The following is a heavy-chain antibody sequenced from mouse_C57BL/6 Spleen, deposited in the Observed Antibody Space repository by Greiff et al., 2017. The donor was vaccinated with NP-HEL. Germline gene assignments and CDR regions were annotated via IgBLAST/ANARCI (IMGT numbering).Heavy chain of an antibody. CDR2: ISDGGSYT. J-gene: IGHJ3*01. CDR3: ARGEVYYGNYVFAY. Sequence: EVQGVESGGGLVKPGGSLKLSCAASGFTFSSYAMSWVRQTPEKRLEWVATISDGGSYTYYPDNVKGRFTISRDNAKNNLYLQMSHLKSEDTAMYYCARGEVYYGNYVFAYWGQGTLVTVSA. CDR1: GFTFSSYA. D-gene: IGHD2-1*01. V-gene: IGHV5-4*01.